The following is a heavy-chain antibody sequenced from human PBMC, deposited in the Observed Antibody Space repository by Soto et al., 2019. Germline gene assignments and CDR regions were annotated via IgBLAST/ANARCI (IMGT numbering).Heavy chain of an antibody. Sequence: PGGSLRLSCAASGFIFSRYSMNWVRQAPGKGLEWVSYINDDSDSIYHADSVKGRFTISRDNAKNSLYLQMASLRAEDTAVYYCARDIVAGSGWYTYDYWGQGTLVTVSS. J-gene: IGHJ4*02. CDR3: ARDIVAGSGWYTYDY. V-gene: IGHV3-48*01. CDR1: GFIFSRYS. D-gene: IGHD6-19*01. CDR2: INDDSDSI.